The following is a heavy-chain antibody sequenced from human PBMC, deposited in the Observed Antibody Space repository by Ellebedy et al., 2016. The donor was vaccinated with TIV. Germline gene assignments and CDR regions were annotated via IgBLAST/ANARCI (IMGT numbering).Heavy chain of an antibody. CDR2: MNPNSDNT. J-gene: IGHJ2*01. V-gene: IGHV1-8*01. CDR3: ARGPYGGISVWYFDV. CDR1: GYTFTTYD. D-gene: IGHD4-23*01. Sequence: ASVKVSCKASGYTFTTYDINWARQATGQGLEWMGWMNPNSDNTGYAQKFQGRVTMTRNTSIGTAYMELSSLRSEDTAVYYCARGPYGGISVWYFDVWGRGTLVTVSS.